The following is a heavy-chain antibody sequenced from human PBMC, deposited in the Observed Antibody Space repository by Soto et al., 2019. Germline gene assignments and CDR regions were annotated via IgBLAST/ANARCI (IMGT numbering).Heavy chain of an antibody. D-gene: IGHD3-22*01. CDR2: ISGDSGST. CDR3: ANVKGMIVGPGDY. Sequence: EVQLLESGGGLVQPGGSLRLSCAASGFTFSSYAMSWVRQAPGKGLEWVSTISGDSGSTYYADSVKGRLTISRENSKNTLDLQMNSLRAEDTAVYYCANVKGMIVGPGDYWGQGTLVTVSS. J-gene: IGHJ4*02. V-gene: IGHV3-23*01. CDR1: GFTFSSYA.